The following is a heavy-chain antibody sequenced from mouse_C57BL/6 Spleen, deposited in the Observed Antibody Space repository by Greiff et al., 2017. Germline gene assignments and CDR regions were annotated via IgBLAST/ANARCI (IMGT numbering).Heavy chain of an antibody. D-gene: IGHD2-3*01. V-gene: IGHV1-15*01. J-gene: IGHJ3*01. CDR3: TSPDGYYWFAY. Sequence: QVQLQQSGAELVRPGASVTLSCKASGYTFTDYEMHWVKQTPVHGLEWIGALDPETGGTAYNQKVKGKAILTADKSTSTAYMELRSLTSEDSAVYYCTSPDGYYWFAYWGQGTLVTVSA. CDR1: GYTFTDYE. CDR2: LDPETGGT.